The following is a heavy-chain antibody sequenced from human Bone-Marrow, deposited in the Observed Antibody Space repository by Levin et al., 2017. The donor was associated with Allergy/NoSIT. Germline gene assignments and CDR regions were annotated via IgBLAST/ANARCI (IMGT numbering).Heavy chain of an antibody. CDR2: ISRNGDRT. V-gene: IGHV3-23*01. J-gene: IGHJ4*02. CDR1: GFTFSTYS. D-gene: IGHD2-15*01. Sequence: AGGSLRLSCAASGFTFSTYSMSWVRQAPGKGLEWVSGISRNGDRTYYADSVKGRFTISRDNSKNTLYLQMNSLRAEDTAVYYCAKEDCSPTKCDSGSFDNWGQGTLVTVSS. CDR3: AKEDCSPTKCDSGSFDN.